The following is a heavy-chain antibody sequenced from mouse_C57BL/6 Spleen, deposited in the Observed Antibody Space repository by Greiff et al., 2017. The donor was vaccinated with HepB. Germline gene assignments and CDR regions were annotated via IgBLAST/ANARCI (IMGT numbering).Heavy chain of an antibody. CDR2: IDPSDSET. D-gene: IGHD2-2*01. V-gene: IGHV1-52*01. J-gene: IGHJ2*01. CDR3: ARGGAMVTTKNFDY. CDR1: GYTFTSYW. Sequence: QVQLQQPGAELVRPGSSVKLSCKASGYTFTSYWMHWVKQRPIQGLEWIGNIDPSDSETHYNQKFKDKATLTVDRSSSTAYMQLSSLTSEDSAVYYCARGGAMVTTKNFDYWGQGTTLTVSS.